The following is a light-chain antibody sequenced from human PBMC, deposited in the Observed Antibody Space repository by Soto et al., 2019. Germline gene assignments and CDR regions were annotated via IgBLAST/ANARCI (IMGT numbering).Light chain of an antibody. J-gene: IGKJ2*01. CDR3: QQYGSSGT. CDR1: QSVSSSY. Sequence: EIVLTQSPGTLSLSPGERATFSCRASQSVSSSYLAWYQQRPGQAPRLLMYGAATRATGIPDRFSGPGTGTDFTLTISGLEPEDFAVYYCQQYGSSGTFGQGTKLDSK. CDR2: GAA. V-gene: IGKV3-20*01.